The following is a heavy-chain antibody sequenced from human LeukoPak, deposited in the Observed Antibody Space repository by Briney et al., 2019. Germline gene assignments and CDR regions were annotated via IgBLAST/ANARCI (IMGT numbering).Heavy chain of an antibody. CDR2: IYYSGST. Sequence: SETLSLTCTVSGGSISSYYWSWIRLPPGKGLEWIGYIYYSGSTNYNPSLKSRVTISVDTSKNQFSLKLSSVTAADTAVYYCARVRGVTNYYFDYWGQGTLVTVSS. D-gene: IGHD2-21*02. CDR1: GGSISSYY. CDR3: ARVRGVTNYYFDY. V-gene: IGHV4-59*01. J-gene: IGHJ4*02.